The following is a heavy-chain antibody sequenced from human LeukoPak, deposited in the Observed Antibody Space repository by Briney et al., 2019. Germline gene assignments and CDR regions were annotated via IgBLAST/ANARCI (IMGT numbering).Heavy chain of an antibody. CDR2: IYYTEST. V-gene: IGHV4-59*01. Sequence: TASETLSLTCIVSGGSISSYYWSWIRQSPGKGLEWIGYIYYTESTNYNPSLKSRVTISLDTSNNQFSLRLSSVTAADTAVYYCARYDYDWFLDYWGQGTLVTVSS. D-gene: IGHD3-22*01. CDR1: GGSISSYY. J-gene: IGHJ4*02. CDR3: ARYDYDWFLDY.